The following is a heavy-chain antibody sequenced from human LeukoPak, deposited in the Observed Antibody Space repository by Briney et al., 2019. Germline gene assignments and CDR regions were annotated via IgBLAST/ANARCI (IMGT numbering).Heavy chain of an antibody. CDR2: IYYSGST. CDR3: VRHLTGYSSGWYFDAFDI. J-gene: IGHJ3*02. V-gene: IGHV4-39*01. CDR1: GGSISSSSYY. Sequence: PSETLSLTCTVSGGSISSSSYYWGWIRQPPGKGLEWIGSIYYSGSTYYNPSLKSRVTISVDTSKNQFSLKLSSVTAADTAVYYCVRHLTGYSSGWYFDAFDIWGQGTMVTVSS. D-gene: IGHD6-19*01.